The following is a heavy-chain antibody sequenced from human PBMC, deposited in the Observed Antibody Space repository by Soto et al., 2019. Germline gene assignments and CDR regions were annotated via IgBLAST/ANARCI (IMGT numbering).Heavy chain of an antibody. Sequence: ASVKVSCKASGGTFSSYAISWVRQAPGQGLEWMGIINPSGGSTSYAQKFQGRVTMTRDTSTSTVYMELSSLRSEDTAVYYCAALTVVTPGWFDPWGQGTLVTVS. CDR3: AALTVVTPGWFDP. CDR1: GGTFSSYA. J-gene: IGHJ5*02. CDR2: INPSGGST. V-gene: IGHV1-46*01. D-gene: IGHD2-21*02.